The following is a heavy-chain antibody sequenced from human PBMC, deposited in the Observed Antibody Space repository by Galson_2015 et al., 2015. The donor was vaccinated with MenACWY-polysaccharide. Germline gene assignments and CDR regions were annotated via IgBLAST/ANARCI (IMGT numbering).Heavy chain of an antibody. D-gene: IGHD4-23*01. CDR3: ARDRGSGNSRGGYLDY. CDR1: GFIFSNYG. Sequence: SLRLSCAASGFIFSNYGMHWVRQAPGKGLEWVALIWYDGSYKYYADSVKGRFTISRDNSQSTLYLQLNSVTTEDTAVYYCARDRGSGNSRGGYLDYWGRGTLVTVSS. V-gene: IGHV3-33*01. J-gene: IGHJ4*02. CDR2: IWYDGSYK.